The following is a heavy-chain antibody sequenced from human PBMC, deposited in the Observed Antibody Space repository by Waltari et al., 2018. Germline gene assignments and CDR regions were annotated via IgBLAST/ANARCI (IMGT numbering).Heavy chain of an antibody. CDR1: GDSMRSYY. D-gene: IGHD5-18*01. Sequence: QVQLQESGPGLLKPSETLSLTCSVSGDSMRSYYWSGIRQSPEKGLEWIGYIYTTGSTNYNPSLESRVSISLDTSKNQFSLNLYSVIAADTAVYYCARRELDSYGGYYFDYWGQGVLVTVSS. CDR3: ARRELDSYGGYYFDY. CDR2: IYTTGST. J-gene: IGHJ4*02. V-gene: IGHV4-4*08.